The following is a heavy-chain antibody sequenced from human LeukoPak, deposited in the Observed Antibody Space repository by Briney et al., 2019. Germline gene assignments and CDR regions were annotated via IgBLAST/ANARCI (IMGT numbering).Heavy chain of an antibody. Sequence: SETLSLICAVYGGSFSGYYWSWIRQPPGKGLEWIGEINHSGSTNYNPSLKSRVTISVDTSKNQFSLKLSSVTAADTAVYYCARGQGGCSSTSCYLAYWGQGTLVTVSS. CDR3: ARGQGGCSSTSCYLAY. J-gene: IGHJ4*02. D-gene: IGHD2-2*01. CDR1: GGSFSGYY. V-gene: IGHV4-34*01. CDR2: INHSGST.